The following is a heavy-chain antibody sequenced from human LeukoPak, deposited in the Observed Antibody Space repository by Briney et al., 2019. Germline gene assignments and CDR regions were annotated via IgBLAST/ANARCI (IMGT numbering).Heavy chain of an antibody. V-gene: IGHV4-34*01. Sequence: SETLSLTCAVYGGSFSGYYWSWIRQPPGKGLEWIGEINHSGSTNYNPSLKSRVTISVDTSKNQFSLKLSSVTAADTAVYYCARQEGSIIDSWYMDVWGKGTTVTISS. D-gene: IGHD3-9*01. CDR2: INHSGST. CDR1: GGSFSGYY. CDR3: ARQEGSIIDSWYMDV. J-gene: IGHJ6*03.